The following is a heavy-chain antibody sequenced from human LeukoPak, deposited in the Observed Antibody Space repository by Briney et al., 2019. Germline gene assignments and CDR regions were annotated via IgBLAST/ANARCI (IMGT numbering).Heavy chain of an antibody. CDR1: GGSISSYY. CDR3: ARAKGGKPNPNNWFDP. D-gene: IGHD3-16*01. V-gene: IGHV4-59*01. CDR2: IYYSGST. J-gene: IGHJ5*02. Sequence: SETLSLTCTVSGGSISSYYWSWIRQPPGKGLEWIGYIYYSGSTSYNPSLKSRVTISVDTSKNQFSLKLSSVTAADTAVYYCARAKGGKPNPNNWFDPWGQGTLVTVSS.